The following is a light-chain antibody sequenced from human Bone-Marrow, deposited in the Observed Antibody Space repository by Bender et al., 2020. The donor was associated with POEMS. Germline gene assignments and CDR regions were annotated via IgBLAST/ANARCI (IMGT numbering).Light chain of an antibody. CDR2: KNN. CDR3: STWDSSLKL. J-gene: IGLJ3*02. CDR1: GSNIGANY. Sequence: QSVLTQPPSASGTPGQSVTISCSGSGSNIGANYVFWYRHLPGMAPKLLISKNNRRPSGVPDRFSGSKSGTSASLAISGLQSEDEATYFCSTWDSSLKLFGGGTQLTVL. V-gene: IGLV1-47*01.